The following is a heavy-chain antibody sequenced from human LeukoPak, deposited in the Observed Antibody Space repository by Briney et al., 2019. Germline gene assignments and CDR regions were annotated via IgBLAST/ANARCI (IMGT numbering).Heavy chain of an antibody. D-gene: IGHD3-3*01. V-gene: IGHV4-4*07. Sequence: SETLSLTCTVSGGPISSYYWSWIRQPAGKGLEWIGRIYTSGSTNYNPSLKSRVTMSVDTSKNQFSLKLSSVTAADTAVYYCARVLWSGYFHWFDPWGQGTLVTVSS. CDR3: ARVLWSGYFHWFDP. CDR2: IYTSGST. J-gene: IGHJ5*02. CDR1: GGPISSYY.